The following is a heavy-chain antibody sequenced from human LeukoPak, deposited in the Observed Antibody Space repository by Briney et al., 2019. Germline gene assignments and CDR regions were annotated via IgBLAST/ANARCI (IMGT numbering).Heavy chain of an antibody. V-gene: IGHV3-48*01. J-gene: IGHJ4*02. CDR3: AKGNDYYGSGSFDY. D-gene: IGHD3-10*01. Sequence: PGGSLRLSCAASGFTFRSYSMNWVRQAPGRGLEGVSYISSSSSTIYYADSVKGRFTISRDNAKNSLYLQMNSLRAEDTAVYYCAKGNDYYGSGSFDYWGQGTLVTVSS. CDR1: GFTFRSYS. CDR2: ISSSSSTI.